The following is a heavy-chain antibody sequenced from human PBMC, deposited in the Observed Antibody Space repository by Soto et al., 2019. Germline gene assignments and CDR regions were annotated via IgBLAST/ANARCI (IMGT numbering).Heavy chain of an antibody. CDR3: ARDNWNSY. D-gene: IGHD1-7*01. V-gene: IGHV3-74*01. CDR1: GFTFSSNW. J-gene: IGHJ4*01. CDR2: IHNDGSTT. Sequence: EVQLVESGGGLVQPGGSGRLSCAASGFTFSSNWMHGVRQAPGKGLMWVSRIHNDGSTTRYADSVKGRFTISRDNAKNTLYLQMSSLRVEDTAVYYCARDNWNSYWGQGTLVTVSS.